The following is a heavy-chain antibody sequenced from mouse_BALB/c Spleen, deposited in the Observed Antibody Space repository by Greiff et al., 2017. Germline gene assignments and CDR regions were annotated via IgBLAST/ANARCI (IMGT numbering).Heavy chain of an antibody. D-gene: IGHD2-10*01. CDR2: IYPSDSYT. J-gene: IGHJ2*01. Sequence: QVQLRQPGAELVRPGASLKLSCKASGYTFTSYWINWVKQRPGQGLEWIGNIYPSDSYTNYNQKFKGKATLTVDKSSSTAYMQLSSPASEDSAVYYCTAYYESHFDYWGQGTTLTVSS. V-gene: IGHV1-69*02. CDR3: TAYYESHFDY. CDR1: GYTFTSYW.